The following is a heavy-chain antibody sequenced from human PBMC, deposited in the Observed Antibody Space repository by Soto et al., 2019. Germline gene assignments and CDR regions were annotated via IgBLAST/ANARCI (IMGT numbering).Heavy chain of an antibody. V-gene: IGHV3-23*01. Sequence: GPLRLSCAASGGTCSTYGMTLVRTAPGKGLEWVSGISGSGVKTYYSDSVKGRFTISRDNSKNTLYLQMNSLRAEDTALYYCAKDLSNIAPRPGWFAPWGLGTLVTVSS. D-gene: IGHD6-6*01. CDR3: AKDLSNIAPRPGWFAP. CDR2: ISGSGVKT. J-gene: IGHJ5*02. CDR1: GGTCSTYG.